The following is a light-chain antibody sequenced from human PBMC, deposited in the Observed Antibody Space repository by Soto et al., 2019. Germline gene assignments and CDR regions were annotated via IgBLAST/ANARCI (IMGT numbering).Light chain of an antibody. V-gene: IGKV1-39*01. Sequence: DIQMTQSPSSLSASVGDRVSITCRASQSISTWLAWYQQQTGGDPRLLIYDASSLQSGVPSRFSGSGSGTDFTLTISTLQPEDFATYYCQQSDSTRRTFGQGTKLEIK. CDR3: QQSDSTRRT. CDR2: DAS. CDR1: QSISTW. J-gene: IGKJ2*01.